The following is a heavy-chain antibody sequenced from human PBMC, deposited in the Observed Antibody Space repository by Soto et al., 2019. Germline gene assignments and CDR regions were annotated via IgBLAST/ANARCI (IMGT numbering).Heavy chain of an antibody. J-gene: IGHJ4*02. D-gene: IGHD3-9*01. V-gene: IGHV4-59*08. Sequence: SETLSLTCTVSGGSISSYYWNWIRQPPGKGLEWIGYIYYRGNTNYNPSLKSRVTISVDTSKNQFSLKLSSVTAADTAVYYCARQPGYYDILTGYSTYYFDYWGQGTPVTVS. CDR2: IYYRGNT. CDR3: ARQPGYYDILTGYSTYYFDY. CDR1: GGSISSYY.